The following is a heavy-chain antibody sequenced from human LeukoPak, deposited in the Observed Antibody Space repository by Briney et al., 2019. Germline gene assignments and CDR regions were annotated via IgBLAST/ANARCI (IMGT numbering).Heavy chain of an antibody. CDR3: ARDRGVRAFDN. J-gene: IGHJ3*02. D-gene: IGHD3-10*01. CDR1: RDTSTGDD. CDR2: INPNRDGT. Sequence: ASLRVSSKASRDTSTGDDMHRVRQAPGQRLEWMGWINPNRDGTNYAQLFQGRVTMTRDTSNSTAYMELSRLRSDDTAVYYCARDRGVRAFDNWGQGTWSPSLQ. V-gene: IGHV1-2*02.